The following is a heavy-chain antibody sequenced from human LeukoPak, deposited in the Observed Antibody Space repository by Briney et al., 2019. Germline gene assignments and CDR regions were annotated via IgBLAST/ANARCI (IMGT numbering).Heavy chain of an antibody. J-gene: IGHJ4*02. CDR3: VRDIAGAFGY. D-gene: IGHD1-26*01. CDR1: GFTFRDYW. CDR2: INSDGTAI. V-gene: IGHV3-74*01. Sequence: GGSLRLSCAASGFTFRDYWMHWVRQVPGSGPVWVARINSDGTAISQADSVKGRFTISRDNAKNMVFLQMSSLRAEDTAVYYCVRDIAGAFGYWGQGTPVTVFS.